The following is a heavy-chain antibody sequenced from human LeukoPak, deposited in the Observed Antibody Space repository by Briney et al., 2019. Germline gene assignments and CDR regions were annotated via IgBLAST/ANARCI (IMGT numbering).Heavy chain of an antibody. V-gene: IGHV3-66*01. CDR2: IYSGGST. J-gene: IGHJ4*02. CDR1: GFTVSSNY. D-gene: IGHD6-19*01. CDR3: TPGYSSRTDY. Sequence: GGSLRLSCAASGFTVSSNYMSWVRQAPGKGLEWASVIYSGGSTYYADSVKGRFTISRNNSKNTLYLQMNSLRAEDTAVYYCTPGYSSRTDYWGQGTLVTVSS.